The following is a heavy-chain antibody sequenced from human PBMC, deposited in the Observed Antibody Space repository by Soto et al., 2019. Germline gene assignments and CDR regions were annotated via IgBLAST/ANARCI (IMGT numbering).Heavy chain of an antibody. CDR1: GYIFTSYY. D-gene: IGHD3-22*01. Sequence: ASVKVSCKAPGYIFTSYYIHWVRQAPGQGLEWMGWINAGNGSTMFAQSFQGRVAMTTDTSATTAFMELSSLTSEDTAVYYCAREEYYYDTGGFSLDSWGQGTLVTVSS. V-gene: IGHV1-3*01. J-gene: IGHJ4*02. CDR2: INAGNGST. CDR3: AREEYYYDTGGFSLDS.